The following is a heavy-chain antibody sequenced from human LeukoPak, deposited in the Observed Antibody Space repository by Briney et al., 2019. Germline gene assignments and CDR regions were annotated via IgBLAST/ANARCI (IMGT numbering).Heavy chain of an antibody. J-gene: IGHJ6*03. CDR2: INHSGST. D-gene: IGHD3-22*01. CDR3: ARGGYYDSSGYYRWHYYYYMDV. V-gene: IGHV4-34*01. Sequence: SETLSLTCAVYGGSFSGYYWSWIRQPPGKGLEWIGEINHSGSTNYNPSLKSRVTISVDTSKNQFSLKLSSVTAADTAVYYCARGGYYDSSGYYRWHYYYYMDVWGKGTTVTVSS. CDR1: GGSFSGYY.